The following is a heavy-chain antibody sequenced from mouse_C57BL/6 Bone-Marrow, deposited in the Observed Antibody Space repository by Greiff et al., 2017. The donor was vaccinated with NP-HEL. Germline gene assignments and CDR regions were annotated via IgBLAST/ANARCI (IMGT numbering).Heavy chain of an antibody. CDR2: IHPNSGST. D-gene: IGHD3-2*02. CDR1: GYTFTSYW. CDR3: ARQVRLMAFAY. J-gene: IGHJ3*01. V-gene: IGHV1-64*01. Sequence: VQLQQPGAELVKPGASVKLSCKASGYTFTSYWMHWVKQRPGQGLEWIGMIHPNSGSTNYNEKFKSRATLTVDKSSSTAYMQLSSLTSEDSAVYYCARQVRLMAFAYWGQGTLVTVSA.